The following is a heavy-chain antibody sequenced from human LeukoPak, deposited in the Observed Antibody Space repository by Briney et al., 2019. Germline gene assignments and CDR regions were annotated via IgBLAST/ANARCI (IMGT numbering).Heavy chain of an antibody. CDR3: AKGTSPQYYYYMDV. V-gene: IGHV3-23*01. CDR2: ISGSGGST. J-gene: IGHJ6*03. CDR1: GFTFSIYA. Sequence: GGSLRLSCAAPGFTFSIYAMNWVRQAPGKGLEWVSGISGSGGSTYYADSVKGRFTISRDNSKNTLFLQMNSLRAEDTAVYYCAKGTSPQYYYYMDVWGKGTTVTVSS. D-gene: IGHD2-2*01.